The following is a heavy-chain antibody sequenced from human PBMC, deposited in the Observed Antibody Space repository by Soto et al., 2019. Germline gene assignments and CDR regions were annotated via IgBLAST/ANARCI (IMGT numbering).Heavy chain of an antibody. CDR1: GYTFTSYD. V-gene: IGHV1-8*01. Sequence: QVQLVQTRAKVKKPGASVKVSCKASGYTFTSYDINWVRQATGQGLEWMGWMNPNSGNTGYAQKFQGRVTMTRNTSISTAYMELSSLRSEDTAVYYCARGLEWSRSLDPWGQGTLVTVSS. CDR2: MNPNSGNT. D-gene: IGHD3-3*01. J-gene: IGHJ5*02. CDR3: ARGLEWSRSLDP.